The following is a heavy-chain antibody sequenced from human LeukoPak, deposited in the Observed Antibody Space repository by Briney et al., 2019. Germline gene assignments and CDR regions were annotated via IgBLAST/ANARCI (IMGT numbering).Heavy chain of an antibody. J-gene: IGHJ6*04. CDR3: ARDSHRSPHYYYYYGMDV. D-gene: IGHD1-26*01. CDR1: GGSFSGYY. CDR2: INHSGST. V-gene: IGHV4-34*01. Sequence: SETLSLTCAVYGGSFSGYYWSWIHQPPGKGLEWIGEINHSGSTNYNPSLKSRVTISVDTSKNQFSLKLSSVTAADTAVYYCARDSHRSPHYYYYYGMDVWGKGTTVTVSS.